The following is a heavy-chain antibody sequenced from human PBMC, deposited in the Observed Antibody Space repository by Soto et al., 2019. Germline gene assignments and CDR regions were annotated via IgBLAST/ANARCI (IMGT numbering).Heavy chain of an antibody. Sequence: EVQLLESGGGLVQPGGSLRLSCAASGFSFNNYAMTWVRQAPAKGMEWVSAISGGGDTTSYADSVKGRFTVSRGGSKNTLYLQMSSLRPDDTALYYCAKGQGGSGSLTPRVDFWGQGTLVTVSS. D-gene: IGHD3-10*01. CDR3: AKGQGGSGSLTPRVDF. J-gene: IGHJ4*02. CDR1: GFSFNNYA. CDR2: ISGGGDTT. V-gene: IGHV3-23*01.